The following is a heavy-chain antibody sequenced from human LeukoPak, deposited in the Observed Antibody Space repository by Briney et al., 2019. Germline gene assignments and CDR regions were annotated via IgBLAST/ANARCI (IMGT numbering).Heavy chain of an antibody. Sequence: GGSLRLSCAASGFTFDEYAMHWVRQAPGKGLEWVSGISYSSATIGYVDSVKGRFIISRDNAKNSLYLQMNSLRAEDTAVYYCARLGGLAVAGTMGYWGQGTLVTVSS. D-gene: IGHD6-19*01. CDR2: ISYSSATI. CDR1: GFTFDEYA. V-gene: IGHV3-9*01. J-gene: IGHJ4*02. CDR3: ARLGGLAVAGTMGY.